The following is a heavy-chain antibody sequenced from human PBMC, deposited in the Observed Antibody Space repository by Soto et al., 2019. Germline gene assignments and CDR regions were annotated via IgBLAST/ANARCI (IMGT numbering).Heavy chain of an antibody. CDR2: IWDDGSNK. Sequence: QVQLVESGGGVVQPGRSLRLSCAASGFTFSSYGMHWVRQAPGKGLEWVAVIWDDGSNKYYADSVKGRFTISRDNSKNTLYLQMNSLRDEDTAVYYCARDGYCSGGSCYSVPVFDYWGQGTLVTVSS. CDR3: ARDGYCSGGSCYSVPVFDY. J-gene: IGHJ4*02. V-gene: IGHV3-33*01. D-gene: IGHD2-15*01. CDR1: GFTFSSYG.